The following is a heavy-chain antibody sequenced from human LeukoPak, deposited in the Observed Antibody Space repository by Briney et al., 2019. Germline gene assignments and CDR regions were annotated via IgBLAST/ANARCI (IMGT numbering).Heavy chain of an antibody. CDR2: ITSGGQT. Sequence: GGSLRLSCAASGFILSNYAMTWVRQAPGKGLRWVSTITSGGQTYYADSVKGRFTISRDNSKNTLYLQMNSLRAEDTAVYQCAKYCSGGNCYSGLYWGQGTLVTVSS. CDR3: AKYCSGGNCYSGLY. D-gene: IGHD2-15*01. J-gene: IGHJ4*02. CDR1: GFILSNYA. V-gene: IGHV3-23*01.